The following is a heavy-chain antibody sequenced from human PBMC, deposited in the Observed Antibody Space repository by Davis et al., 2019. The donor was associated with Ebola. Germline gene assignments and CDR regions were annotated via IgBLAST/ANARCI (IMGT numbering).Heavy chain of an antibody. CDR2: IYPGDSDT. Sequence: GESLKISCKASGYTFTSYWIGWVRQMPGKGLEWMGIIYPGDSDTRYSPSFQDQVTISADKSMNTAYLQWSSLKASDTAIYYCARRGYNSALWGMDVWGTGTTVTVSS. CDR1: GYTFTSYW. V-gene: IGHV5-51*01. CDR3: ARRGYNSALWGMDV. J-gene: IGHJ6*04. D-gene: IGHD1-1*01.